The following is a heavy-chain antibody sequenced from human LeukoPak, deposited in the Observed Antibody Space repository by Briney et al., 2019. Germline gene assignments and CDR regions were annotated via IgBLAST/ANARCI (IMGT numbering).Heavy chain of an antibody. CDR1: GFTFSSYW. J-gene: IGHJ1*01. V-gene: IGHV3-7*03. Sequence: GGFLRLSCAASGFTFSSYWMSWVRQAPGKGLEWVASIKQDGGEKRYVDSVKGRFTISRDNTENSLYLQMNSLGAEDTALYYCARVRLANTPEFFQHWGQGTLVTVSS. CDR2: IKQDGGEK. CDR3: ARVRLANTPEFFQH. D-gene: IGHD3-9*01.